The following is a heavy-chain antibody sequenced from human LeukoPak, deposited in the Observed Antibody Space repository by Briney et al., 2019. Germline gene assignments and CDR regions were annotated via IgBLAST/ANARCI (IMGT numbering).Heavy chain of an antibody. CDR2: IYYSGYT. J-gene: IGHJ6*03. Sequence: SETLSLTCTVSGGSISTYCWSWIRQPAGKGLKWIGNIYYSGYTTYSPSLRSRVTISVDTSKNQFSLKLSSVTAADTAVYYCARETSQKGAHYMDVWGKGTTITISS. CDR1: GGSISTYC. D-gene: IGHD3-16*01. CDR3: ARETSQKGAHYMDV. V-gene: IGHV4-59*01.